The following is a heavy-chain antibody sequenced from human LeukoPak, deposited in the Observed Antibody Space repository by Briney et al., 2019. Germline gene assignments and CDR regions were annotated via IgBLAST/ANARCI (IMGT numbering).Heavy chain of an antibody. CDR1: GFTFSSYA. V-gene: IGHV3-23*01. CDR2: ISGSGGST. CDR3: ARRSGIAVAGAFDY. J-gene: IGHJ4*02. D-gene: IGHD6-19*01. Sequence: GGSLRLSCAASGFTFSSYAMSWVRQAPGKGLEWVSAISGSGGSTYYADSVKGRFTISRDNSKNTLYLQMNSLRAEDTAVHYCARRSGIAVAGAFDYWGQGTLVTVSS.